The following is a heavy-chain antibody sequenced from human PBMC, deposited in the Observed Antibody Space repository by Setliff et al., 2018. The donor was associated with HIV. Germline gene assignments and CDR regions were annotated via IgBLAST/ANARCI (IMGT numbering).Heavy chain of an antibody. V-gene: IGHV3-7*03. CDR2: IKQDGSEK. J-gene: IGHJ3*02. CDR3: ARTYYYDASGYHRPFDI. Sequence: LRLSCAASGFTFSGHWMSWVRQAPGKGLEWVANIKQDGSEKNYVDFVKGRFTISRDNAKNSLYLQMNSLRAEDTAVYYCARTYYYDASGYHRPFDIWGQGTMVTVSS. D-gene: IGHD3-22*01. CDR1: GFTFSGHW.